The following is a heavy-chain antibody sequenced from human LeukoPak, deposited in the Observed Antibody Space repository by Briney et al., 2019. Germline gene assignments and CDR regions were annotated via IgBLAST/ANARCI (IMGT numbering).Heavy chain of an antibody. J-gene: IGHJ4*02. CDR3: AREWGWNNFDY. V-gene: IGHV3-48*03. CDR2: ISSRGNLI. Sequence: GGSLRLSCEASGLTFSSYEMNCVRQAPGQGLEWVSYISSRGNLIHYADSVKGRFTFSRDNARNSLYLQMNSLRADDTAIYYCAREWGWNNFDYWGQGTLVTVSS. D-gene: IGHD1/OR15-1a*01. CDR1: GLTFSSYE.